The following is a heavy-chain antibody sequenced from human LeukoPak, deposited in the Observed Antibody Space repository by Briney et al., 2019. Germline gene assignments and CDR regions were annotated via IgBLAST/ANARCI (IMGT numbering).Heavy chain of an antibody. V-gene: IGHV3-23*01. D-gene: IGHD6-19*01. CDR2: ISGSGGDT. CDR1: GFTFSTYW. CDR3: VKDSVVVAGLVNYFDY. J-gene: IGHJ4*02. Sequence: GGSLRLSCTVSGFTFSTYWMSWVRQAPGKGLEWVSAISGSGGDTFYTDSVKGRFTVSRDNSKNTLYLQMKGLRAEDTAVYYCVKDSVVVAGLVNYFDYWGQGTLVTVSS.